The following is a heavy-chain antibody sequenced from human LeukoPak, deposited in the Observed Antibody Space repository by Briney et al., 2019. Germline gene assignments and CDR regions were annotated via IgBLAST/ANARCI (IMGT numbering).Heavy chain of an antibody. V-gene: IGHV5-51*01. CDR2: IYPGDSDT. Sequence: GESLKISCKGSGYSFTSYWIGWVRQMPGKGLEWMGIIYPGDSDTRYSPSFQGQVTISADKSISTAYLQWSSLKASDTAMYYCARHSMRDVLRYFDWLPGDAFDIWGQGTMVTVSS. CDR3: ARHSMRDVLRYFDWLPGDAFDI. J-gene: IGHJ3*02. CDR1: GYSFTSYW. D-gene: IGHD3-9*01.